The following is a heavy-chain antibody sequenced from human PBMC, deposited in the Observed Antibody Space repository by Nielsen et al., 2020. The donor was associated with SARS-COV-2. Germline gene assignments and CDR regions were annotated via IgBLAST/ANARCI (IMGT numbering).Heavy chain of an antibody. V-gene: IGHV3-74*01. CDR3: AKDDVVRGDAYDI. CDR2: INSDGSST. J-gene: IGHJ3*02. D-gene: IGHD3-10*01. Sequence: GESLKISCAAPGFTFSSYWMHWVRQAPGKGLVWVSRINSDGSSTSYADSVKGRFTISRDNAKNTLYLQMNSLRAEDTAIYFCAKDDVVRGDAYDIWGQGTVVTVSS. CDR1: GFTFSSYW.